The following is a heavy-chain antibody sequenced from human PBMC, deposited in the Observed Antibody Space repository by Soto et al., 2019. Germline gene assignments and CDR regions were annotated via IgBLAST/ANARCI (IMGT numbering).Heavy chain of an antibody. V-gene: IGHV4-30-4*01. D-gene: IGHD2-21*01. J-gene: IGHJ4*02. Sequence: SETLSLTCTVSGGSISSGDYYWSWIRQPPGKGLEWIGYIYYSGSTYYNPSLKSRVTISVDTSKNQFSLKLSSVTAADTAVYYCARAVVIQYYFDYWGQGTLVTVS. CDR3: ARAVVIQYYFDY. CDR1: GGSISSGDYY. CDR2: IYYSGST.